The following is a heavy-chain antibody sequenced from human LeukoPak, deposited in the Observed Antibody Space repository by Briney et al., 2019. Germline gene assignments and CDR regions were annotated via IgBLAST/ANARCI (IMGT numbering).Heavy chain of an antibody. Sequence: PGGSLRLLCAASGFTFSDHYMDWVRQSRVKGLEWVGRSRNKARSYTTEYAASVKGRFTISRDDPKNSVYLQMNSLRAEDTAVYYCARDPSFQQWVGTYFDYWGQGTLVTVSS. V-gene: IGHV3-72*01. CDR3: ARDPSFQQWVGTYFDY. J-gene: IGHJ4*02. CDR2: SRNKARSYTT. CDR1: GFTFSDHY. D-gene: IGHD6-19*01.